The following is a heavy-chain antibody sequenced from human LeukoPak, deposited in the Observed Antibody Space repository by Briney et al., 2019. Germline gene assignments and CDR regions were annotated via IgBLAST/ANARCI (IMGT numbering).Heavy chain of an antibody. CDR2: IKQDGSEK. J-gene: IGHJ4*02. Sequence: GGSLRLSCAASGFTFSSYRMSWVRQAPGKGLEWVANIKQDGSEKYYVDSVKGRFTISRDNAKNSLYLQMNSLRAEDTAVYYCARVGSSDLDYWGQGTLVTVSS. D-gene: IGHD6-19*01. CDR1: GFTFSSYR. V-gene: IGHV3-7*04. CDR3: ARVGSSDLDY.